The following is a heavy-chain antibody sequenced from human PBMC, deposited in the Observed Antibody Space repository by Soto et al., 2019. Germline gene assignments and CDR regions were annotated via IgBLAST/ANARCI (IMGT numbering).Heavy chain of an antibody. V-gene: IGHV3-21*01. Sequence: PGGSLRLSCAASGFTFSSYSMSWVRQAPGKGLEWVSSISSSSSYIYYADSVKGRFTISRDNAKNSLYLQMNSLRAEDTAVYYCARGGSYCGGDCPFGYWGQGTLVTVSS. CDR2: ISSSSSYI. CDR1: GFTFSSYS. CDR3: ARGGSYCGGDCPFGY. J-gene: IGHJ4*02. D-gene: IGHD2-21*02.